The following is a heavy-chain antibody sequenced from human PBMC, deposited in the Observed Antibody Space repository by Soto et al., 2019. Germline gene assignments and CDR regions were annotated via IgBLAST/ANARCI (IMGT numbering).Heavy chain of an antibody. CDR3: ARGWLRKLLDY. D-gene: IGHD5-12*01. J-gene: IGHJ4*02. CDR1: GGSISSYY. Sequence: SETVSLTCTVSGGSISSYYWSWIRQPPGKGLEWIGYIYYSGSTNYNPSLKSRVTISVDTSKNQFSLKLSSVTAADTAVYYCARGWLRKLLDYWGQGTLVTVSS. V-gene: IGHV4-59*01. CDR2: IYYSGST.